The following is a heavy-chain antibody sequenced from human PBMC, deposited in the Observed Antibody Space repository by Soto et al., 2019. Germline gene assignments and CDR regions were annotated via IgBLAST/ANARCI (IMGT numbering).Heavy chain of an antibody. J-gene: IGHJ6*03. D-gene: IGHD5-18*01. CDR3: ACGWLDTARTETGVQCLYYYMDV. V-gene: IGHV1-69*02. CDR2: IIPILGIA. CDR1: GGTFSSYT. Sequence: SVKVSYKASGGTFSSYTISWVRQAPGQGLEWMGRIIPILGIANYAQKFQCRVTITADKSTSIAYMDLSSLRSEDTAVYFCACGWLDTARTETGVQCLYYYMDVWSKVITVTVSS.